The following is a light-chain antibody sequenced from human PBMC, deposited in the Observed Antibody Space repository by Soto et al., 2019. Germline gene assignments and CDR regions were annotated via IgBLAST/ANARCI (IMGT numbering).Light chain of an antibody. CDR3: QQYGSSPYT. J-gene: IGKJ2*01. V-gene: IGKV3-20*01. Sequence: EIVLTQSPGTLSLSPGERATLSCRASQSVDSIYIAWYQPKPGQAPRLLIYSASSWATGVPARFSGSGSGTDFTLSISRLEPEDSAVYYCQQYGSSPYTFGQGTKLEIK. CDR1: QSVDSIY. CDR2: SAS.